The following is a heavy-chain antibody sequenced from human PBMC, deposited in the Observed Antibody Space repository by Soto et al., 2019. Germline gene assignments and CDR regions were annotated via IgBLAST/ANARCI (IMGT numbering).Heavy chain of an antibody. D-gene: IGHD3-16*02. CDR2: IIPIFGTA. CDR1: GGTFSSYA. CDR3: TRRIMITFGGVIAYYFDY. Sequence: ASVKVSCKASGGTFSSYAISWVRQAPGQGLEWMGGIIPIFGTANYAQKFQGRVTITADESTSTAYMELSSLRSEDTAVYYCTRRIMITFGGVIAYYFDYWGQGTLVTVSS. J-gene: IGHJ4*02. V-gene: IGHV1-69*13.